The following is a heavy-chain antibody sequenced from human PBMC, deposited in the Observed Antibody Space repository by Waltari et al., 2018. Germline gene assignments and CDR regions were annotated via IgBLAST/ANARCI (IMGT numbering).Heavy chain of an antibody. Sequence: QVQLQQWGAGLLKPSETLSLTCAVYGGSFSGYYWSWIRQPPGKGLEWIGEINHSGSTNYNPSLKSRVTISVDTSKNQFSLKLSSVTAADTAVYYCARTMKQLSGSYLYYFDYWGQGTLVTVSS. CDR3: ARTMKQLSGSYLYYFDY. CDR2: INHSGST. D-gene: IGHD6-13*01. J-gene: IGHJ4*02. V-gene: IGHV4-34*01. CDR1: GGSFSGYY.